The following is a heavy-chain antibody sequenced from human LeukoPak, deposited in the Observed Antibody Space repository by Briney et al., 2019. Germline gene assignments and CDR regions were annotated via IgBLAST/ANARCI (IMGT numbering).Heavy chain of an antibody. D-gene: IGHD3-16*02. V-gene: IGHV4-59*08. CDR1: GGSISSYY. Sequence: SETLSLTCTVSGGSISSYYWSWIRQPPGKGLEWIGYIYYSGSTNYNPSLKSRVTISVDTSKNQFSLKLSSVSAADTAVYYCARHFTYYDYVWGSYRYYYFDYWGQGTLVTVSS. J-gene: IGHJ4*02. CDR3: ARHFTYYDYVWGSYRYYYFDY. CDR2: IYYSGST.